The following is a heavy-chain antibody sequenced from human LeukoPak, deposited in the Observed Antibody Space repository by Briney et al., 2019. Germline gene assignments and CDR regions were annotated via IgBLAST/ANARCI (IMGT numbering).Heavy chain of an antibody. J-gene: IGHJ3*02. Sequence: SETLSLTCAVYGGSFSGYYWSWIRQPPGKGLEWIGEINHSGSTNYNPSLKSRVTISVDKSKNQFSLKLSSVTAADTAVYYCARDQSGSYFANDAFDIWGQGTMVTVSS. D-gene: IGHD1-26*01. CDR3: ARDQSGSYFANDAFDI. CDR2: INHSGST. CDR1: GGSFSGYY. V-gene: IGHV4-34*01.